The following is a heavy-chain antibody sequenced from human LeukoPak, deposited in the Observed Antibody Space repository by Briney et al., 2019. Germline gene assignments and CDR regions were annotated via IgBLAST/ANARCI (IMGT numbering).Heavy chain of an antibody. J-gene: IGHJ4*02. CDR3: ARVLEYSSPPDY. V-gene: IGHV3-21*01. Sequence: PGGSLRLSCGVSGFIFSDYWMNWVRQAPGKGLEWVSSISSSSNYIYYADSVKGRFTISRDNAKNSLYLQMNSLRAEDTAVYYCARVLEYSSPPDYWGQGTLVTVSS. CDR1: GFIFSDYW. CDR2: ISSSSNYI. D-gene: IGHD6-6*01.